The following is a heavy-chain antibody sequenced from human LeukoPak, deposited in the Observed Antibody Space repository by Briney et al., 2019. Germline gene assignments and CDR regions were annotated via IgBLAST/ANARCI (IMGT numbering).Heavy chain of an antibody. Sequence: GGSLRLSGAASGFTFSSYDMTWVRQAPGKGLEWVSAISGSGGNTYYADSVKGRFTISRDNSKNTLYLQMNSLRAEDTAVYYCAKVRYYDSSGYHAFDIWGQGTMVTVSS. J-gene: IGHJ3*02. CDR3: AKVRYYDSSGYHAFDI. CDR2: ISGSGGNT. D-gene: IGHD3-22*01. CDR1: GFTFSSYD. V-gene: IGHV3-23*01.